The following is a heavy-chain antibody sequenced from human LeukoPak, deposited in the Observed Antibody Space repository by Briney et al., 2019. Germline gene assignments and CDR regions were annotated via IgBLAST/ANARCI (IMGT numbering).Heavy chain of an antibody. J-gene: IGHJ4*02. CDR2: ISSSSYI. D-gene: IGHD2-15*01. CDR3: ARGVGGSQGKVIDY. Sequence: PGGSLRLSCAASGFTFSSYSMNWVRQAPGKGLEWVSSISSSSYIYYADSVKGRFTISRDNAKNSLYLQMNSLRAEDTAVYYCARGVGGSQGKVIDYWGQGTLVTVSS. V-gene: IGHV3-21*01. CDR1: GFTFSSYS.